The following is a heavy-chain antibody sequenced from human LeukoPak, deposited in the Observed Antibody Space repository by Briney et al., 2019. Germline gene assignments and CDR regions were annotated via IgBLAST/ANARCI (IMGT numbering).Heavy chain of an antibody. CDR3: ATLRPRQQLVVDH. CDR1: GFTLSSYE. CDR2: ISGSGNTK. Sequence: PGGSLRLSCAASGFTLSSYEMHWVRQASGKGPEWVSYISGSGNTKYYADSVKGRFTISRDNALNSLHLQMSSLRDEDTAVYYCATLRPRQQLVVDHWGQGTLVTVSS. J-gene: IGHJ4*02. V-gene: IGHV3-48*03. D-gene: IGHD6-13*01.